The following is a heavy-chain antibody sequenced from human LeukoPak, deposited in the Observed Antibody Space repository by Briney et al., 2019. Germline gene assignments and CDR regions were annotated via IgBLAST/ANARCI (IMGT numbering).Heavy chain of an antibody. CDR3: ARDPSRFYGDYYQVRGGFDY. J-gene: IGHJ4*02. CDR1: GFTFSSYG. D-gene: IGHD4-17*01. V-gene: IGHV3-30*03. CDR2: ISYDGSNK. Sequence: GGSLRLSCAASGFTFSSYGMHWVRQAPGKGLEWVAVISYDGSNKYYADSVKGRFTISRDNAKNSLYLQMNSLRAEDTAVYYCARDPSRFYGDYYQVRGGFDYWGQGTLVTVSS.